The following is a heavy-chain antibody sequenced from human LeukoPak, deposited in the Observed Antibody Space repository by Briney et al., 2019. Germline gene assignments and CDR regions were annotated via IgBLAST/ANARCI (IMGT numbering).Heavy chain of an antibody. CDR2: IGGSGDTT. J-gene: IGHJ4*02. V-gene: IGHV3-23*01. Sequence: PGGSLRLSCAATGFTFSTYGMTWVRQAPGKGLEWVSGIGGSGDTTYYADSVRGRFTISRDNSKNTLYLQINSLRVEDTAVYYCAKDRQQLANLDYWGQGTLVTVSS. CDR1: GFTFSTYG. CDR3: AKDRQQLANLDY. D-gene: IGHD6-13*01.